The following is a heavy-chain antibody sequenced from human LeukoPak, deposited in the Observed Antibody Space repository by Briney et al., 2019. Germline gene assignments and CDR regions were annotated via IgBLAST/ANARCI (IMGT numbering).Heavy chain of an antibody. V-gene: IGHV3-11*01. CDR2: ISSSGSTI. CDR3: ARRALDNPYYYYGMDV. J-gene: IGHJ6*02. D-gene: IGHD2-2*03. Sequence: GRSLRLSCAASGFTFSDYYMSWIRQAPGKGLEWVSYISSSGSTIYYADSVKGRFTISRDNAKNSLYLQMNSLRAEDTAVYYCARRALDNPYYYYGMDVWGQGTTVTVSS. CDR1: GFTFSDYY.